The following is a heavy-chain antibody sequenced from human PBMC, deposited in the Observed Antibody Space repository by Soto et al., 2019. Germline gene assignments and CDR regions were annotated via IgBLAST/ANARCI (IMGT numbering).Heavy chain of an antibody. D-gene: IGHD2-15*01. CDR2: IYWDDDK. V-gene: IGHV2-5*02. CDR3: AHTVGLVVVTSEDEYFQH. Sequence: QITLKESGPTLVKPTQTLTLTCTFSGFSLSTSGVGVGWIRQPPGKALEWLAVIYWDDDKGYSPSLKNRLTITKDTSKNQVVLTMTNMDPLDTATYYCAHTVGLVVVTSEDEYFQHWGQGTQVTVSS. J-gene: IGHJ1*01. CDR1: GFSLSTSGVG.